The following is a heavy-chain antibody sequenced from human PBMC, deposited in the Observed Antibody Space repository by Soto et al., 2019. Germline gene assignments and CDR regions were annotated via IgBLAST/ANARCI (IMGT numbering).Heavy chain of an antibody. V-gene: IGHV3-30-3*01. CDR2: ISYDGSNK. Sequence: QVQLVESGGGVVQPGRSLRLSCAASGFTFSSYAMHWVRQAPGKGLEWVAVISYDGSNKYYADSVKGRFTISRDNSKNTLYLQMSSLRAEDTAVYYCARETGGSGSYYFDYWGQGTLVIVSS. CDR1: GFTFSSYA. J-gene: IGHJ4*02. D-gene: IGHD3-10*01. CDR3: ARETGGSGSYYFDY.